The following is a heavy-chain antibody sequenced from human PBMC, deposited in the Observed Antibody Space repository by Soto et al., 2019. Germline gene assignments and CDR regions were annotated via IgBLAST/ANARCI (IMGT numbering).Heavy chain of an antibody. D-gene: IGHD2-2*01. J-gene: IGHJ5*02. CDR1: GGSLSSSNW. CDR2: IFYSGST. Sequence: SATLSLTCAVSGGSLSSSNWWSWVRQPPGKALEWLGEIFYSGSTIYNPSLNSRATISLDEPNNQFSLHLTSVTAADTAVYYCARSIVTPSAMFDHWGQGLLVTVSS. V-gene: IGHV4-4*02. CDR3: ARSIVTPSAMFDH.